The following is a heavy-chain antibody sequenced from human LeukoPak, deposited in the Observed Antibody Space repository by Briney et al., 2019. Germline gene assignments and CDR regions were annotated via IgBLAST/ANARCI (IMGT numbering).Heavy chain of an antibody. CDR1: GFTFSSYA. D-gene: IGHD2-21*02. V-gene: IGHV3-23*01. CDR2: ISGSGGST. CDR3: ARDRGNDFNSYFFDY. Sequence: GGSLRLSCAASGFTFSSYAMTWVRQAPGKGLEWVSAISGSGGSTYYADSVKSRFTISRDNAKNSLYLQMNSLRAEDTAVYYCARDRGNDFNSYFFDYWGQGILVTVSS. J-gene: IGHJ4*02.